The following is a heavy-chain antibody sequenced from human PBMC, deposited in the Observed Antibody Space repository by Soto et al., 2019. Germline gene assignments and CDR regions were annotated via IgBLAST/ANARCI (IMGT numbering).Heavy chain of an antibody. CDR2: IIPILGIA. Sequence: QVQLVQSGAEVKKPGSSVKVSCKASGGTFSSYTISWVRQAPGQGLEWMGRIIPILGIANYAQKFQGRVMITAAKSTSTAYMERSSLRSEDTGLYYCALPPLDYWGQGTLVTVSS. V-gene: IGHV1-69*02. J-gene: IGHJ4*02. CDR3: ALPPLDY. CDR1: GGTFSSYT.